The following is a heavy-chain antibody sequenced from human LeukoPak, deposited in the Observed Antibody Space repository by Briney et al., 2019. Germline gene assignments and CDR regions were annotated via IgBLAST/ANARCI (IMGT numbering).Heavy chain of an antibody. CDR3: ARAPPVSDY. J-gene: IGHJ4*02. V-gene: IGHV3-7*04. CDR1: SSSSYY. CDR2: IKQDGSEK. D-gene: IGHD2-8*01. Sequence: SSSSYYWGWVRQAPGKGLEWVANIKQDGSEKYYADSVKGRFTISRDNAKNSLYLQMNSLRAEDTAVYYCARAPPVSDYWGQGTLVTVSS.